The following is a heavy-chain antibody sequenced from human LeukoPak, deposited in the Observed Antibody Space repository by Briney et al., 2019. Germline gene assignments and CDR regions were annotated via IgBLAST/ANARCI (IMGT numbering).Heavy chain of an antibody. CDR1: GFTFSRYA. D-gene: IGHD3-22*01. Sequence: PGGSLRLSCAASGFTFSRYAMSWVRQAPGKGLEWVSAISGSGGSTYYADSVKGRFTISRDNSKNTLYLQMNSLRADDKAVYYCAKDSPAQTYYYDSSGNWGQGTLVTVSS. J-gene: IGHJ4*02. CDR3: AKDSPAQTYYYDSSGN. V-gene: IGHV3-23*01. CDR2: ISGSGGST.